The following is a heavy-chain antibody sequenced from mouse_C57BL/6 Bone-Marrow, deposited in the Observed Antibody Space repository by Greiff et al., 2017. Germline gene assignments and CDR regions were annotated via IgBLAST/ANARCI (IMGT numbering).Heavy chain of an antibody. CDR2: IDPNSGGT. V-gene: IGHV1-72*01. J-gene: IGHJ1*03. CDR1: GYTFTSYW. D-gene: IGHD2-3*01. CDR3: AVIYDGTRGYFDV. Sequence: VKLQQPGAELVKPGASVKLSCKASGYTFTSYWMHWVKQRPGRGLAWIGRIDPNSGGTKYNEKFKSKATLTVDKPSSTSYMQLSSLTSEDSAVYYCAVIYDGTRGYFDVWGTGTTVTVSS.